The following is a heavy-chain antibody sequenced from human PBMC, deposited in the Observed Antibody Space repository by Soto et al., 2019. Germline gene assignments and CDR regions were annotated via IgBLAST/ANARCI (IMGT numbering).Heavy chain of an antibody. Sequence: QITLKESGPTLVKPTQTLTLTCTFSGFSLSTTGVGVGWIRQPPGKALESLALIFWDDDKRYSPSLKSRLTITKDTSKNQVVLTMTNMDPVDTVTYYCASSTGYRIFDCWGQGTLVAVSS. J-gene: IGHJ4*02. D-gene: IGHD3-9*01. CDR2: IFWDDDK. CDR3: ASSTGYRIFDC. V-gene: IGHV2-5*02. CDR1: GFSLSTTGVG.